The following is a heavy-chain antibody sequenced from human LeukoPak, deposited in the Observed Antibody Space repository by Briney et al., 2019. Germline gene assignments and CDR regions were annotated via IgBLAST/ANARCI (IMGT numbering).Heavy chain of an antibody. Sequence: SETLSLTCTVSGGSIRSYYWTWIRQPPGKGLEWIGYIYYSGSTNYNPSLKSRVTISVDTSKNQFSLKLSSVTAADTAVYYCARAGTGIAAAGDGFDYWGQGTLVTASS. CDR3: ARAGTGIAAAGDGFDY. CDR1: GGSIRSYY. CDR2: IYYSGST. D-gene: IGHD6-13*01. J-gene: IGHJ4*02. V-gene: IGHV4-59*01.